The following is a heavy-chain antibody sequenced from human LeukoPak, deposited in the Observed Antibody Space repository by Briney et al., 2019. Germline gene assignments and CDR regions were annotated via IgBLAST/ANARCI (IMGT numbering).Heavy chain of an antibody. CDR2: IIPYNGNT. J-gene: IGHJ4*02. D-gene: IGHD1-14*01. Sequence: ASVKVSCKASDYTFTSYGISWVRQAPGQGLEWMGWIIPYNGNTNYAQNLQGRVSMTTDTSTTTAYMVLTSLTSDDTAVYYCARGGTTSGVESFDNWGKGTLVTVSS. V-gene: IGHV1-18*01. CDR1: DYTFTSYG. CDR3: ARGGTTSGVESFDN.